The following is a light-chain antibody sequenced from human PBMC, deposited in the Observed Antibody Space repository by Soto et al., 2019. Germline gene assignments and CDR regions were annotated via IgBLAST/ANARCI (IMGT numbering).Light chain of an antibody. Sequence: QSALTQPASVSGSPGQSITISCTGTSSDVGGYNYVSWYQQHPGKAPKLMIYDVSNRPSGVSNRFSGSKSDNTASLAISGLQAEDEADYYCSLYTSTSAVVFGGGTKVTVL. CDR3: SLYTSTSAVV. V-gene: IGLV2-14*01. CDR2: DVS. J-gene: IGLJ2*01. CDR1: SSDVGGYNY.